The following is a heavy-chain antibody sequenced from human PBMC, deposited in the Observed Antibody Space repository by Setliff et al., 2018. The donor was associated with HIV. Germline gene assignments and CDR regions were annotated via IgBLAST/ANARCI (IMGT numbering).Heavy chain of an antibody. Sequence: SETLSLTCTVSGGSMSTYYWSWIRQPPGKGLEWIGYIYTSGSTNYNPSFEGRVTISVDTSKNQFSLKLRSVTAADTAMYYCARRRCSAASCPDNSWNWLDPWGQGTLVTVSS. CDR2: IYTSGST. D-gene: IGHD2-15*01. V-gene: IGHV4-4*08. J-gene: IGHJ5*02. CDR3: ARRRCSAASCPDNSWNWLDP. CDR1: GGSMSTYY.